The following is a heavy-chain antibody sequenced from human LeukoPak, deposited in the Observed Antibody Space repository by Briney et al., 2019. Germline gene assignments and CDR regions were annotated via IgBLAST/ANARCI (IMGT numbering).Heavy chain of an antibody. J-gene: IGHJ5*02. CDR2: SNAGNGNT. D-gene: IGHD6-13*01. CDR1: GYTFTSYA. V-gene: IGHV1-3*02. CDR3: ASSRTGGYSSSYFNWFDP. Sequence: RASVKVSCKASGYTFTSYAMHWVRQAPGQRLEWMGWSNAGNGNTKYSQEFQGRVTITRDTSASTAYMELSSLRSEDMAVYYCASSRTGGYSSSYFNWFDPWGQGTLVTVSS.